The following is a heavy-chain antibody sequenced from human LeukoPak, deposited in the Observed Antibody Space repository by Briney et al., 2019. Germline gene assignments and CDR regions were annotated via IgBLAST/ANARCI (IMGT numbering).Heavy chain of an antibody. Sequence: GGSLGLSCEASGFSLSGHWMDWVRQAPGKGLEWVANIKNDGSEKYFVDSVKGRFTISRDNAKGSLYLEMNNLRAEDTAIYYCTRSIVDWGQGILVSV. J-gene: IGHJ4*02. CDR3: TRSIVD. D-gene: IGHD2-21*01. CDR2: IKNDGSEK. V-gene: IGHV3-7*05. CDR1: GFSLSGHW.